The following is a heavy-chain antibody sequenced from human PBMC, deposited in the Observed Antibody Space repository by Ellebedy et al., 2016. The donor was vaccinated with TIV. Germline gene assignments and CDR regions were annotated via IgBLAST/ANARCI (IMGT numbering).Heavy chain of an antibody. D-gene: IGHD4-17*01. CDR1: GYTFTTYS. V-gene: IGHV1-3*01. CDR2: INGGNGNT. CDR3: ATDAYDHGDYVRR. J-gene: IGHJ4*02. Sequence: AASVKVSCKASGYTFTTYSMHWVRQAPGQRLEWMGWINGGNGNTMYSQKFQGGVTIISDTSASTAYIELSSLRSEDTAVDYCATDAYDHGDYVRRWGQGTLVTVSS.